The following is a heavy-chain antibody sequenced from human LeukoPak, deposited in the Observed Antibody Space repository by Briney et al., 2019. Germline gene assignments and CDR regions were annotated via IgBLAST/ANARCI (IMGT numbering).Heavy chain of an antibody. V-gene: IGHV3-66*01. CDR1: GFTVSSNY. CDR2: IYRGGST. J-gene: IGHJ5*02. Sequence: PGGSLRLSCAASGFTVSSNYMSWARQAPGKGLEWVSGIYRGGSTYYADSVKGRFTISRDNSKNTLYLQMNRLRAEDTAVYYCAREYCSGGSCYSTWFDPWGQGTLVTVSS. D-gene: IGHD2-15*01. CDR3: AREYCSGGSCYSTWFDP.